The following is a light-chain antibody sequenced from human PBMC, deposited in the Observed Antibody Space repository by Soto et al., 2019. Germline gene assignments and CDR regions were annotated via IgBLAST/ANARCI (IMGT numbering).Light chain of an antibody. J-gene: IGKJ2*01. CDR3: QQYNSHSFYT. Sequence: DIQMTQFPSTLSASVEDAVTITCRASQSIQSFLAWYQQTPGKAPNLLIDLASRLESGVPSRFSVSGSGTEFTLTISSLHPDDFAIYFCQQYNSHSFYTFGQGTKLEVK. V-gene: IGKV1-5*03. CDR2: LAS. CDR1: QSIQSF.